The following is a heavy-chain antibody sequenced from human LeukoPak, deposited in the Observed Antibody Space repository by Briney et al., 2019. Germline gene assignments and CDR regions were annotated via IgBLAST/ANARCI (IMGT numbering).Heavy chain of an antibody. CDR2: ISSSSSYI. D-gene: IGHD1-7*01. CDR1: GFTFSSYS. CDR3: ARDREYGITGTTFPLYYFDY. Sequence: GGSLRLSCAASGFTFSSYSMNWVRQAPGKGLEWVSSISSSSSYIYYADSVKGRFTISRDNAKNSLYLQMNSLRAGDTAVYYCARDREYGITGTTFPLYYFDYWGQGTLVTVSS. J-gene: IGHJ4*02. V-gene: IGHV3-21*01.